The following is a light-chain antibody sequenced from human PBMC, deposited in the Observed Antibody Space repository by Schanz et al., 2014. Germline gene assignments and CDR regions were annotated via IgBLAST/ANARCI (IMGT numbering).Light chain of an antibody. CDR3: AAWDGSLNGVI. V-gene: IGLV1-44*01. CDR2: GNN. J-gene: IGLJ2*01. Sequence: QLVLAQPPSASGTPGQRVSMSCSGSDSNLGRNTVNWYRQLPGTAPKLLIYGNNQRPSGVPDRFSGSKSGTSASLAISGLQSEDEAHYYCAAWDGSLNGVIFGGGTKVTVL. CDR1: DSNLGRNT.